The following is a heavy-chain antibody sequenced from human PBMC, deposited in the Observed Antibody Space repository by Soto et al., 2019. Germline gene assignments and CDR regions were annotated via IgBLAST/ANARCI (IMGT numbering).Heavy chain of an antibody. Sequence: VQLQGSGPGLVKPSQTLSLTCTVSGASVNTGDYYWSYIRQSPGKGLEWLGYIFYSGDTYYNRSLKSRATISLNTSRNQISLTLTSVTDADTAVYFCVGTGTTDDFWGQGTLVTVSS. D-gene: IGHD1-7*01. CDR1: GASVNTGDYY. CDR3: VGTGTTDDF. CDR2: IFYSGDT. J-gene: IGHJ1*01. V-gene: IGHV4-30-4*01.